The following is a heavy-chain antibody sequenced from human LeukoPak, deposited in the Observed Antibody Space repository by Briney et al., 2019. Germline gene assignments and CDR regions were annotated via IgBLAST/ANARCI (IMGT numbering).Heavy chain of an antibody. CDR1: GFTFSSST. D-gene: IGHD1-1*01. J-gene: IGHJ5*02. V-gene: IGHV1-58*02. CDR2: IGVGSGST. Sequence: GASVKVSCKASGFTFSSSTIQWVRQAHGQRLEWLGWIGVGSGSTAYAQNLQGRLSITTDMSTNTAYMELSSLTSEDTAVYYCAAERYTDGCCWSDPWGQGTLVTVSS. CDR3: AAERYTDGCCWSDP.